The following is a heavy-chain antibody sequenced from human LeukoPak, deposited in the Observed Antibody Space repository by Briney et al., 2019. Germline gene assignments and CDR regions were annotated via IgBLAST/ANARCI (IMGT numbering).Heavy chain of an antibody. CDR3: ATAGYCSGGNCYGFDH. CDR1: GFTFSNAR. J-gene: IGHJ4*02. D-gene: IGHD2-15*01. V-gene: IGHV3-15*01. CDR2: IKSKMDGGTI. Sequence: GGSLRLXCAASGFTFSNARMSWVRQAPGKGLEWVGRIKSKMDGGTIDYVAPVKGRFTISRDDSKNAVYLQMNSLKTDDTAVYYCATAGYCSGGNCYGFDHWGQGTLVTVSS.